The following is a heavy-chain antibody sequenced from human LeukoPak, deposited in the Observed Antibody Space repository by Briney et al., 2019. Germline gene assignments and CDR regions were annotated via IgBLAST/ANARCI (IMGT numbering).Heavy chain of an antibody. CDR3: ARANYDYIWGTYRYLDY. Sequence: GSGPTLVNPTQTLTLTCTFSGFSLSTSGVGVGWIRQPPGKALEWLALIYWNDDKRYSPSLKSRLTITKDTSKNQVVLTMTNMDPVDTATYYCARANYDYIWGTYRYLDYWGQGTLVTVSS. CDR1: GFSLSTSGVG. J-gene: IGHJ4*02. CDR2: IYWNDDK. V-gene: IGHV2-5*01. D-gene: IGHD3-16*02.